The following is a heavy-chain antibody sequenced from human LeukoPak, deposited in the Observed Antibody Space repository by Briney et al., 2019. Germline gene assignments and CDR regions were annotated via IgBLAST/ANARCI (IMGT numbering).Heavy chain of an antibody. V-gene: IGHV4-38-2*02. J-gene: IGHJ2*01. CDR2: IYHSGST. D-gene: IGHD1-26*01. CDR1: GYSISSGYY. Sequence: PSETLSLTCTVSGYSISSGYYWGWIRQPPGKGLEWIGSIYHSGSTYYNPSLKSRVTISVDTSKNQFSLKLSSVTAADTAVYYCARGGVGAPFDLWGRGTLVTVSS. CDR3: ARGGVGAPFDL.